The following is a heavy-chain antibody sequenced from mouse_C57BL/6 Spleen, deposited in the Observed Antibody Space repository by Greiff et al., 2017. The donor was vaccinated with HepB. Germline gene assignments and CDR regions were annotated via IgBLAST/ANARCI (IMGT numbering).Heavy chain of an antibody. J-gene: IGHJ1*03. V-gene: IGHV1-61*01. CDR1: GYTFTSYW. CDR3: ARYPYFDV. Sequence: VQLQQPGAELVRPGSSAKLSCKASGYTFTSYWMDWVKQRPGQGLEWIGNIYPSDSETHYNQKFKDKATLTVDKSSSTAYMQLSSLTSEDSAVYYCARYPYFDVWGTGTTVTVSS. CDR2: IYPSDSET.